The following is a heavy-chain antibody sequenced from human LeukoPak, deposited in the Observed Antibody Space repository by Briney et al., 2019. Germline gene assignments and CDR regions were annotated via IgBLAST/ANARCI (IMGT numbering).Heavy chain of an antibody. V-gene: IGHV4-39*01. D-gene: IGHD6-19*01. CDR3: ARQRWLVHNWFDP. CDR1: GGSISSRSYY. CDR2: ISYSAST. J-gene: IGHJ5*02. Sequence: SETLSLTCSVSGGSISSRSYYWGWIRHPPGKGLERIGSISYSASTYYNPSLKSRVTISVDTSKNQFSLKLSSVTAADTALYYCARQRWLVHNWFDPWGQGTLVTVSS.